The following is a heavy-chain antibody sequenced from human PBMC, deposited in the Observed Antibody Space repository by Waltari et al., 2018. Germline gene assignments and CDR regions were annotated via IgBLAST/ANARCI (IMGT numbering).Heavy chain of an antibody. V-gene: IGHV4-39*01. CDR2: IYYSGTT. J-gene: IGHJ4*02. CDR3: ARQGDSYGFFDS. CDR1: GGSISTTNYY. D-gene: IGHD5-18*01. Sequence: QLQLQESGPGLVKPSETLSLTCTVSGGSISTTNYYWGCIRQSPGKRLEWIGSIYYSGTTYYNPSLQSRATISVDTSKNQFSLKLTSVIAADTAMYYCARQGDSYGFFDSWGLGTLVTISS.